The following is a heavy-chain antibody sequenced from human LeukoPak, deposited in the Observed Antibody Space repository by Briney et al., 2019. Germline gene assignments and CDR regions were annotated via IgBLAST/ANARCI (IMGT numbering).Heavy chain of an antibody. CDR1: GFTFSSYS. CDR2: ISSSSSYI. D-gene: IGHD3-22*01. CDR3: ARVDSSGYLYYFDY. J-gene: IGHJ4*02. Sequence: GGSLRLSCAASGFTFSSYSMNWVRQAPGKGLEWVSSISSSSSYIYYADSVKGRFTISRDNAKNSLYLQMNSLRAEDTAVYYCARVDSSGYLYYFDYWGQGTLVTVSS. V-gene: IGHV3-21*01.